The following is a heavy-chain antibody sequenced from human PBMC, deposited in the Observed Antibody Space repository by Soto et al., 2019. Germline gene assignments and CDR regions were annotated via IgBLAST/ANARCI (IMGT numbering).Heavy chain of an antibody. Sequence: PGGSLRLSCAASGFTFSNFGMHWVRQAPGKGLEGVAFISYAGGNKYYAESVKGRFTISRDNSKTLYLQMNSLGREDTAVYYCANDGGAGNFYYYGADVWGQGTTVTVSS. J-gene: IGHJ6*02. V-gene: IGHV3-30*18. CDR3: ANDGGAGNFYYYGADV. D-gene: IGHD3-16*01. CDR2: ISYAGGNK. CDR1: GFTFSNFG.